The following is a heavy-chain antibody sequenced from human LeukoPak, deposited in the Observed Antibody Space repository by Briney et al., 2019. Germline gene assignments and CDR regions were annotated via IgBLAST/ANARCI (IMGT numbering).Heavy chain of an antibody. CDR2: IYTSGST. CDR3: ARELLVPAAHQFDY. V-gene: IGHV4-61*02. CDR1: GGSISSGSYY. J-gene: IGHJ4*02. Sequence: SQTLSLTCTVSGGSISSGSYYWSWIRQPAGKGLEWIGRIYTSGSTNYNPSLKSRVTTSVDTSKNQFSLKLSSVTAADTAVYYCARELLVPAAHQFDYWGQGTLVTVSS. D-gene: IGHD2-2*01.